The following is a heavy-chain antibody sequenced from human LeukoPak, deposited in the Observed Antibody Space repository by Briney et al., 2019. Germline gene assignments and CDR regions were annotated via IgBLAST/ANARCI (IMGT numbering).Heavy chain of an antibody. Sequence: SGGSLRLSCAASGFTFSSYSMNWVRQAPGKGLEWVSSISSSSSYIYYADSVKGRFTISRDNAKNSLYLQMNSLRAEDTAVYYCARDRLTLPRYYFDYWGQGTLVTVSS. CDR3: ARDRLTLPRYYFDY. J-gene: IGHJ4*02. CDR1: GFTFSSYS. D-gene: IGHD3-9*01. V-gene: IGHV3-21*01. CDR2: ISSSSSYI.